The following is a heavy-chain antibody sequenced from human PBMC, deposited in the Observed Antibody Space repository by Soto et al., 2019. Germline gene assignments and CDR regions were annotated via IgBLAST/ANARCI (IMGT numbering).Heavy chain of an antibody. D-gene: IGHD3-3*01. J-gene: IGHJ6*02. CDR3: AKVHQYTVFGVDSYYYYRMDV. V-gene: IGHV3-23*01. Sequence: GGSLRLSCAASGFTFSSYAMSWVRQAPGKGLEWVSAISGSGGSTYYADSVKGRFTISGDNSNNTLYLQMNSLRAEDTAVYYCAKVHQYTVFGVDSYYYYRMDVWGQGTTVTVSS. CDR1: GFTFSSYA. CDR2: ISGSGGST.